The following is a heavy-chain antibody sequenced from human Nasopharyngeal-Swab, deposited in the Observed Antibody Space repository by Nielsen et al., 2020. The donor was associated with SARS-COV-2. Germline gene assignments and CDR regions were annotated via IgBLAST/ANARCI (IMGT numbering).Heavy chain of an antibody. CDR3: AKDMGIADDSFDY. CDR1: GFTFRSDG. CDR2: ISYDGSNK. J-gene: IGHJ4*02. D-gene: IGHD6-13*01. V-gene: IGHV3-30*18. Sequence: GGSLRLSGAASGFTFRSDGMHWVRQAPGKGLEWVAVISYDGSNKYYADSVKGRFTISRDNSKNTLYLQMNSLRAEDTAVYYCAKDMGIADDSFDYWGQGTLVTVSS.